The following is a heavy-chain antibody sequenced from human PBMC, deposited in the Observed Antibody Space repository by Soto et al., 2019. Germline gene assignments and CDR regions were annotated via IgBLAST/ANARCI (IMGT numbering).Heavy chain of an antibody. D-gene: IGHD1-26*01. CDR3: ARGDRGAFDL. J-gene: IGHJ3*01. CDR2: IYSDGTST. V-gene: IGHV3-74*01. CDR1: GFTFDYYW. Sequence: EVQLVESGGGLVQPGESLRLSCAASGFTFDYYWMHWVRQAPGKGLVWVSRIYSDGTSTTYADSVKGRFTIPRDNAKNTVSLQMNSLRADDTAVYYCARGDRGAFDLWGQGTVVTVSS.